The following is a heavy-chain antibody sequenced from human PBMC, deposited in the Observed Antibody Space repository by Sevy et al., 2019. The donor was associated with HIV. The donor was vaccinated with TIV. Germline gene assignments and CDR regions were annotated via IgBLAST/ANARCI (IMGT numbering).Heavy chain of an antibody. CDR3: AKRRVQSGLSGGGASYGWDV. CDR2: LVGGGSRT. J-gene: IGHJ6*02. D-gene: IGHD2-8*02. CDR1: GFSFSNYA. Sequence: AGSLRLSCAASGFSFSNYAMSWVRQAPGKELEWVSTLVGGGSRTYYADSVTGRFTISRDNSRNTLYLQMNSLRAEDTSIYYCAKRRVQSGLSGGGASYGWDVCGQGTTVTVSS. V-gene: IGHV3-23*01.